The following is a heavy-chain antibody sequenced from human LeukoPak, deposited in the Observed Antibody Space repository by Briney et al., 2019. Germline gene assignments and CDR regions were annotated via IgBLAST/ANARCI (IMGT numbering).Heavy chain of an antibody. Sequence: ASVKVSCKASGGTFSSYAISWVRQAPGQGLEWMGGIIPIFGTANYAQKFQGRVTITTDESTSTAYMELSSLRSEDTAVYYCARAIRPDQKNMIVAAQRTGYYMDVWGKGTTVTVSS. CDR2: IIPIFGTA. V-gene: IGHV1-69*05. CDR3: ARAIRPDQKNMIVAAQRTGYYMDV. J-gene: IGHJ6*03. CDR1: GGTFSSYA. D-gene: IGHD3-22*01.